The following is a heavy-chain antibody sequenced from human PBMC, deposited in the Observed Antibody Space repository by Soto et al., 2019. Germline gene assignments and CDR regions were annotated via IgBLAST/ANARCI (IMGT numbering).Heavy chain of an antibody. CDR3: AYYDFWSGPFDY. CDR2: IYYSGST. V-gene: IGHV4-39*01. J-gene: IGHJ4*02. D-gene: IGHD3-3*01. CDR1: GGSISSSSYY. Sequence: SETLSLTCTVSGGSISSSSYYWGWIRQPPGKGLEWIGSIYYSGSTYYNPSLKSRVTISVDTSKNQFSLKLSSVTAADTAVYYCAYYDFWSGPFDYWGQGTLVTVS.